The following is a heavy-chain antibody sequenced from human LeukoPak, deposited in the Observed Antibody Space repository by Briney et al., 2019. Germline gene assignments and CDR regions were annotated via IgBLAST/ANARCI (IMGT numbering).Heavy chain of an antibody. CDR3: AKDRGYSGYTRLDY. D-gene: IGHD5-12*01. Sequence: GGSLRLSCAASGFTFSSYAMSWVRQAPGKGLEWVSAISGSGGSTYYADSVKGRFTISRDNSKNTLYLQMNSLRAEDTAAYYCAKDRGYSGYTRLDYWGQGTLVTVSS. V-gene: IGHV3-23*01. CDR1: GFTFSSYA. CDR2: ISGSGGST. J-gene: IGHJ4*02.